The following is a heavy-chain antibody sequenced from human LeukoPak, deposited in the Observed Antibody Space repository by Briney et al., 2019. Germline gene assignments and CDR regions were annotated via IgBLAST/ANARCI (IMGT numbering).Heavy chain of an antibody. D-gene: IGHD1-26*01. Sequence: ASVKVSCKASGGTFSSYAISWVRQAPGQGHEWMGRIIPILGIANYAQKFQGRVTITADKSTSTAYMELSSLRSEDTAVYYCARERVVGATSSYYYGMDVWGQGTTVTVSS. J-gene: IGHJ6*02. CDR3: ARERVVGATSSYYYGMDV. CDR2: IIPILGIA. V-gene: IGHV1-69*04. CDR1: GGTFSSYA.